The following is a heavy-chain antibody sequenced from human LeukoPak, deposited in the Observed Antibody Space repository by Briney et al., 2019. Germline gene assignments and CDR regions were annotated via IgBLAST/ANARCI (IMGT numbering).Heavy chain of an antibody. V-gene: IGHV4-30-2*01. CDR2: IYHSGST. Sequence: SETLSLTCTVSGGSISSGGYYWSWIRQPPGKGLEWIGYIYHSGSTYYNPSLKSRVTISVDRSKNQFSLKLSSVTAADTAVYYCARRSSSWYGGAFDIWGQGTMVTVSS. D-gene: IGHD6-13*01. CDR1: GGSISSGGYY. J-gene: IGHJ3*02. CDR3: ARRSSSWYGGAFDI.